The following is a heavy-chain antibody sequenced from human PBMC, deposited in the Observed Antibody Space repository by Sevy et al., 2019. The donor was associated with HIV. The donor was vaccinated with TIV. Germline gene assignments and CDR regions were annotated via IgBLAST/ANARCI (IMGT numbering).Heavy chain of an antibody. J-gene: IGHJ5*01. CDR2: IFSSGST. CDR3: VSLFLSYRSGWSYFDS. Sequence: GGSLRLSCAISGFTVNDKYIIWVRQAPGKGLEWVSVIFSSGSTYYEDSAKGRFTSSRDNSKKTVDHQMISVIAEDTAVYYCVSLFLSYRSGWSYFDSWGQGTLVTVSS. CDR1: GFTVNDKY. D-gene: IGHD6-19*01. V-gene: IGHV3-66*02.